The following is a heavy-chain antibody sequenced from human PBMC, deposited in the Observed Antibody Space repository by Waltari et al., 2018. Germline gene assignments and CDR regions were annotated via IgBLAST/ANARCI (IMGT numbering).Heavy chain of an antibody. Sequence: QLQLKESGPRLVRPSETLSLICRASGVSITSTTHYWAWIRPAPGQGLEWIGTVSSSGTTYISPSLKSRVSVSRDTSKNQVSLILGSVTAADMAVYYCATYIGASVGTAAFDVWGQGTMVTVSS. J-gene: IGHJ3*01. CDR3: ATYIGASVGTAAFDV. V-gene: IGHV4-39*01. CDR1: GVSITSTTHY. D-gene: IGHD5-12*01. CDR2: VSSSGTT.